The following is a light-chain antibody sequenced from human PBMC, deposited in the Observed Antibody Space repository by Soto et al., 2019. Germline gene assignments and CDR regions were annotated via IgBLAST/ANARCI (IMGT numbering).Light chain of an antibody. V-gene: IGKV3-20*01. J-gene: IGKJ1*01. CDR2: GAS. CDR3: QQYGNSPWT. Sequence: EIVLTQSPGTLSLSPGERATLSCRASQSVSSSYLAWHQQKPGQSPRLLIYGASNRATGIPDRFSGSGSGSDFTLSISRLEPEDFAVYYGQQYGNSPWTFGQGTKVEI. CDR1: QSVSSSY.